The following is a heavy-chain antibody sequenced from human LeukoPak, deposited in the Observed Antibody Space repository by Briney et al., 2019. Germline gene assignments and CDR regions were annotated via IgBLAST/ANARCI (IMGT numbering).Heavy chain of an antibody. CDR1: GFTSSSYS. Sequence: GGSLRLSCAASGFTSSSYSMNWVRQAPGKGLEWVSSISSSSSYIYYADSVKGRFTISRDNAKNSLYLRMNSLRAEDTAVYYCARSKIAARSWFDPWGQGALVTISS. J-gene: IGHJ5*02. D-gene: IGHD6-6*01. V-gene: IGHV3-21*01. CDR3: ARSKIAARSWFDP. CDR2: ISSSSSYI.